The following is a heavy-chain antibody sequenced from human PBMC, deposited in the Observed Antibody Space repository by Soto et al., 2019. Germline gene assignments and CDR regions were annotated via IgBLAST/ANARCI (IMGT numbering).Heavy chain of an antibody. CDR1: GGSISSSNW. J-gene: IGHJ2*01. CDR2: IYHSGST. V-gene: IGHV4-4*02. Sequence: QVQLQESGPGLVKPSGTLSLTCAVSGGSISSSNWWSWVRQPPGKGLEWIGEIYHSGSTNYNPSLKRRATTSVDKSKNQYSLRLRSVTAADAAVYYCATRLPRRATMSLGYFDLWGRGTLVTVSS. CDR3: ATRLPRRATMSLGYFDL. D-gene: IGHD3-22*01.